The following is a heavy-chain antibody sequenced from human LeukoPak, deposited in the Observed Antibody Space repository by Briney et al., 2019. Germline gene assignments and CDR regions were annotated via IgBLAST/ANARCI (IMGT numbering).Heavy chain of an antibody. Sequence: ASVKVSCKASGYTFTGYYMHWVRQAPGQGLEWMGWISPNSGGTNYAQKFQGRVTMTRDTSISTAYMELSRLRSDDTAVYYCALAAAGTVWFDPWGQGTLVTVSS. D-gene: IGHD6-13*01. CDR2: ISPNSGGT. J-gene: IGHJ5*02. CDR1: GYTFTGYY. V-gene: IGHV1-2*02. CDR3: ALAAAGTVWFDP.